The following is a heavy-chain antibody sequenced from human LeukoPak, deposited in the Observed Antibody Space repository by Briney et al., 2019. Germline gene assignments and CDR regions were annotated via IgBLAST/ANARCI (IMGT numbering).Heavy chain of an antibody. Sequence: SVRVSCKASGGTFSGYAISWVRQAPGQGLEWMGRIIPIFHRADYAQRFQGRVTITTAESTSTTYMELRSLRSEDTAVYYCARDIPGSSGHFNDAFYIWGQGTRVTVSS. J-gene: IGHJ3*02. D-gene: IGHD3-22*01. V-gene: IGHV1-69*05. CDR2: IIPIFHRA. CDR1: GGTFSGYA. CDR3: ARDIPGSSGHFNDAFYI.